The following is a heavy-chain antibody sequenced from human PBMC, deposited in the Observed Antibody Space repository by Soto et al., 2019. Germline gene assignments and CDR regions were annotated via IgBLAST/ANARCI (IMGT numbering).Heavy chain of an antibody. CDR1: GYTFTSYG. Sequence: QVQLVQSGAEVKKPGASVKVSCKASGYTFTSYGISWVRQAPGQGLEWMGWISAYNGNTNYAQKLQGRVTMTTDTSTSTAYMELRSLRSEDTAVYYCARVRTLWFGELLRHDAFDIWGQGTMVTVSS. V-gene: IGHV1-18*01. CDR2: ISAYNGNT. J-gene: IGHJ3*02. D-gene: IGHD3-10*01. CDR3: ARVRTLWFGELLRHDAFDI.